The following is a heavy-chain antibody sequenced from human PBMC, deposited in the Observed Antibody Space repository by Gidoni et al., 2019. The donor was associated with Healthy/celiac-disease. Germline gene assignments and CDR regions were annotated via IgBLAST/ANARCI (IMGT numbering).Heavy chain of an antibody. V-gene: IGHV3-21*01. CDR2: ISSSSSYI. Sequence: EVQLVESGGGLVKPGGSLRLSCAASGFTFSSYSMNWVRQAPGKGLEWVSSISSSSSYIYYADSVKGRFTITRDNAKNSLYLQMNSRRAEDTAVYYCARDYEILTGLDYWGQGTLVTVSS. CDR1: GFTFSSYS. J-gene: IGHJ4*02. CDR3: ARDYEILTGLDY. D-gene: IGHD3-9*01.